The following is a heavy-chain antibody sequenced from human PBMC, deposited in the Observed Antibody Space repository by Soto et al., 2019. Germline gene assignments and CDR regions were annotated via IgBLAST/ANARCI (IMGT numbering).Heavy chain of an antibody. J-gene: IGHJ4*02. CDR3: AKSLGSFYANYEITDS. CDR2: ISYDGSNQ. Sequence: PGGSLRLSCATSGFTFSTFGIHWVRQAPRKGLEWVSFISYDGSNQYFADSVKGRFTVSRDNSENTLYLQMNNLRSEDTAVYYCAKSLGSFYANYEITDSWGRGTLVTVSS. D-gene: IGHD4-17*01. V-gene: IGHV3-30*18. CDR1: GFTFSTFG.